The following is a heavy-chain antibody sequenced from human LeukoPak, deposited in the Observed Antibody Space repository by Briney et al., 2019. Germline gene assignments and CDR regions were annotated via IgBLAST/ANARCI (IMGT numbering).Heavy chain of an antibody. CDR1: GYTFSDHY. CDR3: GKGGIYGDSGDY. V-gene: IGHV3-72*01. D-gene: IGHD4-17*01. J-gene: IGHJ4*02. CDR2: TGNKANSYTT. Sequence: GGSLRLSCAASGYTFSDHYMDWVRQAPGKGLEWVGRTGNKANSYTTDYAASVKGRFTISRDDSKNSLFLQMNSLKTEDTAVYYCGKGGIYGDSGDYWGQGTPVSVSS.